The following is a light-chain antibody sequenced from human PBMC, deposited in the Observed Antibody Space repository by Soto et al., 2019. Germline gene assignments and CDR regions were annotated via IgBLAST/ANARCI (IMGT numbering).Light chain of an antibody. CDR3: QQSYSTRVT. CDR1: QSISSY. Sequence: DIQMTQSPSSLSASVGDRVNITCRASQSISSYLNWYQQKPGKAPKLLIYAASSLQSGVPSRFSGSGSGTDFTLTISSLQPEDFATYYCQQSYSTRVTFGPGTKVDIK. V-gene: IGKV1-39*01. CDR2: AAS. J-gene: IGKJ3*01.